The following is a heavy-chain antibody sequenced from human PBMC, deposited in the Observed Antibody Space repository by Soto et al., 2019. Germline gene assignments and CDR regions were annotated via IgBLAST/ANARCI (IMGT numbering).Heavy chain of an antibody. J-gene: IGHJ3*02. Sequence: GGSLRLSCAASGFTFSDYYMSWIRQAPGKGLEWVSYISSSGSTIYYADSVKGRFTISRDNAKNPLYLQMNSLRAEDTAVYYCARAASGGYCSSTSCHYDAFDIWGQGTMVNVS. D-gene: IGHD2-2*01. CDR3: ARAASGGYCSSTSCHYDAFDI. CDR1: GFTFSDYY. CDR2: ISSSGSTI. V-gene: IGHV3-11*01.